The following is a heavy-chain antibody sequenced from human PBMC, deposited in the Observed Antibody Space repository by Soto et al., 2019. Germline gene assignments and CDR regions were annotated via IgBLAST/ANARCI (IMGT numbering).Heavy chain of an antibody. V-gene: IGHV3-33*01. J-gene: IGHJ6*03. CDR2: IWYDGSNK. Sequence: GGSLRLSCAASGFTFSSYGMHWVRQAPGKGLEWVAVIWYDGSNKYYADSVKGRFTISRDNSKNTLYLQMNSLRAEATAGYIYYSGSTNYNPSLKSRVTISVDTSKNQFSLKLSSVTAADTAVYYCARTFSYYGSGSYSGYYYYYMDVWGKGTTVTVSS. D-gene: IGHD1-26*01. CDR3: YSGSTNYNPSLKSRVTISVDTSKNQFSLKLSSVTAADTAVYYCARTFSYYGSGSYSGYYYYYMDV. CDR1: GFTFSSYG.